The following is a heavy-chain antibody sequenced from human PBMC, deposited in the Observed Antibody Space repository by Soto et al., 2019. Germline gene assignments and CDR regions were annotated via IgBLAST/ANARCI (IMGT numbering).Heavy chain of an antibody. Sequence: SGPTLVNPTQTLTLTCTFSGFSLSTSGVGVGWIRQPPGKALEWLALIYWNDDKRYSPSLKSRLTITKDTSKNQVVFTMTNMDPVDTATYYCAHSRPPHCSSTSCSKIYYYYYGMDVWGQGTTVTVSS. D-gene: IGHD2-2*01. CDR2: IYWNDDK. CDR1: GFSLSTSGVG. CDR3: AHSRPPHCSSTSCSKIYYYYYGMDV. J-gene: IGHJ6*02. V-gene: IGHV2-5*01.